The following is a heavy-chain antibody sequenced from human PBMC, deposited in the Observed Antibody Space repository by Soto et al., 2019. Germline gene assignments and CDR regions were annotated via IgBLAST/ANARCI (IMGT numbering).Heavy chain of an antibody. Sequence: EVQLVESGGGLVQPGRSLRLSCAASGFTFDDYAMHWVRQAPGKGLEWVSGISWNSGSIGYADSVKGRLTISRDHAKNSLYLQMNSLRAEDTALYYCANDRVPSRHDAFDIWGQGTMVTVSS. V-gene: IGHV3-9*01. CDR2: ISWNSGSI. CDR3: ANDRVPSRHDAFDI. CDR1: GFTFDDYA. D-gene: IGHD7-27*01. J-gene: IGHJ3*02.